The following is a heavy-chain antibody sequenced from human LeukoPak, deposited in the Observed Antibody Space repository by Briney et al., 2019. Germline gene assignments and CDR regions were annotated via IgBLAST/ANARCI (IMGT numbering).Heavy chain of an antibody. Sequence: GASVKVSCKASGYTFTGYYMHWVRQAPGQGLEWMGWINPNSGGTNYAQKFQGWVTMTRDTSISTAYMELSRLRSDDTAVYYCARVRGSYVFYFDYWGQGTLVTVSS. CDR2: INPNSGGT. D-gene: IGHD1-26*01. CDR3: ARVRGSYVFYFDY. V-gene: IGHV1-2*04. CDR1: GYTFTGYY. J-gene: IGHJ4*02.